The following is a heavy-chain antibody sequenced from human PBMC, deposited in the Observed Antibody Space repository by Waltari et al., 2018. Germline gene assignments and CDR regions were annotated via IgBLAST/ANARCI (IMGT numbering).Heavy chain of an antibody. J-gene: IGHJ4*02. CDR2: IYSGGSR. CDR3: AGGAYSYSYLDY. CDR1: GFTVSSNS. V-gene: IGHV3-53*01. Sequence: EVQLVESGGGLIQPGGYLRLSCVALGFTVSSNSLMWVRQAPGQGLEWVSVIYSGGSRYYADSVRGRFTISRDNSKNTLYLQMNSLRAEDTAVYFCAGGAYSYSYLDYWGQGTLVTVSS. D-gene: IGHD4-4*01.